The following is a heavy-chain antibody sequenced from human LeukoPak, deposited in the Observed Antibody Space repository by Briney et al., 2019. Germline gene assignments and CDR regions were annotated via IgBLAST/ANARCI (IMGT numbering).Heavy chain of an antibody. V-gene: IGHV4-59*01. J-gene: IGHJ4*02. CDR2: IYYSGST. D-gene: IGHD1-26*01. Sequence: SETLSLTCTVSGGSISSYYWSWIRQPPGKGLEWIGYIYYSGSTNYNPSLKSRVTISVDTSKNQFSLKLSSVTAADTAVYYCARVKGATADYWGQGTLVTVSS. CDR3: ARVKGATADY. CDR1: GGSISSYY.